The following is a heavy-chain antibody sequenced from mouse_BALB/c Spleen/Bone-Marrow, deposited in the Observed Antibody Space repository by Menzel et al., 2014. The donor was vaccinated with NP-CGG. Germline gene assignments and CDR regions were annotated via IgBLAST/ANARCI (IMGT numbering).Heavy chain of an antibody. J-gene: IGHJ2*01. Sequence: VQLQQPGAELVKPGASVELSCTASGFNIXDTYIHWVKRRPEQGLEWIGKIDPENGNIKYDPKFQVKATITADTSSNTAYLQLSSLTSEDTAVYYCTRRGFDFWGQGTTLTASS. CDR1: GFNIXDTY. V-gene: IGHV14-3*02. CDR3: TRRGFDF. CDR2: IDPENGNI.